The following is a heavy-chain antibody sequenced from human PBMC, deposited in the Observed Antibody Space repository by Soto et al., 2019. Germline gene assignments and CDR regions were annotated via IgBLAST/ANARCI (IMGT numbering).Heavy chain of an antibody. D-gene: IGHD5-18*01. CDR3: AKDTAMVLYYYYGMDV. CDR1: GFTFSSYG. V-gene: IGHV3-30*18. Sequence: SLRLSCAASGFTFSSYGMHWVRQAPGKGLEWVAVISYDGSNKYYADSVKGRLTISRDNSKNTLYLQMNSLRAEDTAVYYCAKDTAMVLYYYYGMDVWGQGTTVT. J-gene: IGHJ6*02. CDR2: ISYDGSNK.